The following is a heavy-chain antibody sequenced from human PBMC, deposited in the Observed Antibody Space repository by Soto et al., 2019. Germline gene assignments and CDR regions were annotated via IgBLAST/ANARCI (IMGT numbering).Heavy chain of an antibody. CDR2: ISRDGSKT. J-gene: IGHJ4*02. CDR1: GFTFSSYV. Sequence: QVQLVESGGGVVQPGRSLTLSCAASGFTFSSYVIHWVRQTPDKGLEWVAFISRDGSKTYYADSVKGRFTISRDNSKNTLYLGMNSLRAEARAVYYCARDDEGGSDCDLGYWGQGTLVTVSS. CDR3: ARDDEGGSDCDLGY. D-gene: IGHD3-10*01. V-gene: IGHV3-30-3*01.